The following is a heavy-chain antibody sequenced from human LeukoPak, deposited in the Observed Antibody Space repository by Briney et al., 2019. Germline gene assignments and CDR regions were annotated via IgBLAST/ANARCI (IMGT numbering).Heavy chain of an antibody. Sequence: PGGSLRLSRAASGFTFDDYGMSWVRQAPGKGLEWVSGINWNGGSTGYADSVKGRFTISRDNAKNSLYLQMNSLRAEDTALYYCARDREEGRTGGFGYWGQGTLVTVSS. J-gene: IGHJ4*02. V-gene: IGHV3-20*04. D-gene: IGHD1-14*01. CDR2: INWNGGST. CDR3: ARDREEGRTGGFGY. CDR1: GFTFDDYG.